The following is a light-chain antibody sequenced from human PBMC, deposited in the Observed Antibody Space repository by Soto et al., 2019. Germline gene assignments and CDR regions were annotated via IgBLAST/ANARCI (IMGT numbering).Light chain of an antibody. CDR2: KAS. J-gene: IGKJ1*01. V-gene: IGKV1-5*03. Sequence: DIQLTQSPSSLSASVGDRVTLSCQASQDIRHFLSWYQQKPGKAPKLLIYKASTLKSGVPSRFSGSGSGTEFTLTISSLQPDDFATYYCQHYNSYSEAFGQGTKVDIK. CDR1: QDIRHF. CDR3: QHYNSYSEA.